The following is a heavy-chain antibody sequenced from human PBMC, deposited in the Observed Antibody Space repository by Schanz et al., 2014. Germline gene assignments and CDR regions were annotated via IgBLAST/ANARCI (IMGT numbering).Heavy chain of an antibody. CDR3: ARDGGRDGYNLAFDV. D-gene: IGHD5-12*01. Sequence: EVQLVESGGGLVQPGGSLRLSCAASGFSFSNYWMHWVRQGPGSGLVWVSHINNAGSDTTYADSVKGRFIISRDSSKNTLFLQMNSLRAEDTAVYFCARDGGRDGYNLAFDVWGQGTLVTVSS. V-gene: IGHV3-74*01. J-gene: IGHJ3*01. CDR2: INNAGSDT. CDR1: GFSFSNYW.